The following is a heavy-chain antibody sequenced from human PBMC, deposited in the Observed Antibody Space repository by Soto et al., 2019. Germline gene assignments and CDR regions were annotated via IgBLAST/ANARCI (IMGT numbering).Heavy chain of an antibody. J-gene: IGHJ4*02. V-gene: IGHV3-30-3*01. Sequence: QVQLVESGGGVVQPGRSLRLSCAASGFTFSSYAMHWVRQAPGKGLEWVAVISYDGSNKYYADSVKGRFTISRDNSKNTLYLQMNSLRAEDTAVYYCAIPTVIDFDYWGQGTLVTVSS. CDR1: GFTFSSYA. CDR2: ISYDGSNK. D-gene: IGHD4-17*01. CDR3: AIPTVIDFDY.